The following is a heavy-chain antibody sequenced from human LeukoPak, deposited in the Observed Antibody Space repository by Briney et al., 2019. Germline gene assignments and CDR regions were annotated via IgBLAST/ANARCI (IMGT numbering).Heavy chain of an antibody. CDR3: ARASGSFWYFDF. J-gene: IGHJ4*02. D-gene: IGHD6-19*01. V-gene: IGHV3-49*04. CDR2: VASKAFGGPP. CDR1: GFNLGDHV. Sequence: GGSLRLSCTGSGFNLGDHVMTWVRQAPGKGLEWVGFVASKAFGGPPEYAASVKGRLTISRDDSKSIAYLDLNSLKTEDTAVYYCARASGSFWYFDFWGQGTPVTVSS.